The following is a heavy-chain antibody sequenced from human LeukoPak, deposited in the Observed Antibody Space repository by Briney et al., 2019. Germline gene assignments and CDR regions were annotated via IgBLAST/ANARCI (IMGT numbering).Heavy chain of an antibody. CDR3: ARGGDYGDPYYYYGMDV. J-gene: IGHJ6*02. D-gene: IGHD4-17*01. CDR1: VGTFNTYV. Sequence: GSSVKVSCTASVGTFNTYVISWVRQAPGQGLEWMGGIIPILNTANYAQKFQDRVTITADESTTTAYMELSSLRSEDTAVYYCARGGDYGDPYYYYGMDVWGQGTTVTVSS. V-gene: IGHV1-69*01. CDR2: IIPILNTA.